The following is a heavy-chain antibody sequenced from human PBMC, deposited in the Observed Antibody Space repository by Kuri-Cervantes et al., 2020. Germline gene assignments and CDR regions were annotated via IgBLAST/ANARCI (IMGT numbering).Heavy chain of an antibody. CDR1: GGSISSYY. CDR2: IYYSGST. J-gene: IGHJ5*02. V-gene: IGHV4-59*12. D-gene: IGHD6-19*01. Sequence: SETLSLTCTVSGGSISSYYWSWIRQPPGKGLEWIGYIYYSGSTNYNPSLKSRVTISVDTSKNQFSLKLGSVTAADTAVYYCARDRGYSSGWGATNWFDPWGQGTLVTVSS. CDR3: ARDRGYSSGWGATNWFDP.